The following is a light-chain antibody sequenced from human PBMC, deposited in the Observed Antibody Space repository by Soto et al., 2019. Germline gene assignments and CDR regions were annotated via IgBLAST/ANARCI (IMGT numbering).Light chain of an antibody. CDR3: QQGRT. J-gene: IGKJ1*01. CDR2: EAS. CDR1: QSVSSS. Sequence: EIVLTQSPATLSLSPGERATLSCRSSQSVSSSLAWYQQKPGQAPRLLIYEASNRAAGIPARFSGSGSGTDFTLTISSLEREDSAVYYCQQGRTFGRGTKVEI. V-gene: IGKV3-11*01.